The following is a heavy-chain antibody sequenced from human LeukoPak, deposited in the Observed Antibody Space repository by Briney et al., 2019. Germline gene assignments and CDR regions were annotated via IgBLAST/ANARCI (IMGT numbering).Heavy chain of an antibody. CDR1: GYSFTSYW. CDR2: IYPGDSDT. CDR3: ARGDDYYYDSSGYFDY. V-gene: IGHV5-51*01. D-gene: IGHD3-22*01. J-gene: IGHJ4*02. Sequence: GESLKISCKGSGYSFTSYWIGWVRQMPGKGLEWMGIIYPGDSDTRYSPSFQGQVTISADKSISTAYLQWSSLKASDTAMYYCARGDDYYYDSSGYFDYWGQGTLVTVSS.